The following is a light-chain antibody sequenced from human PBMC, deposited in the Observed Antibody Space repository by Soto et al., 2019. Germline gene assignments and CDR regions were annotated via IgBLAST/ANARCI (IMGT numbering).Light chain of an antibody. Sequence: QSALTQPRSVSGSPGQSVTISCTGTSNDVGGYNSVSWYQQHPGKAPRLMIYDVTKRPSGVPDRFSGSKSGNTASLTISGLQAEDEADYYCGSYAGSYTFMFGGGTKLTVL. J-gene: IGLJ3*02. V-gene: IGLV2-11*01. CDR2: DVT. CDR1: SNDVGGYNS. CDR3: GSYAGSYTFM.